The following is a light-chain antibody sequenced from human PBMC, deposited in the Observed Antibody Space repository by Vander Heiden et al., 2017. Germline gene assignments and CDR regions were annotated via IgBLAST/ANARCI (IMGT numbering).Light chain of an antibody. J-gene: IGLJ3*02. V-gene: IGLV3-21*04. CDR2: YDS. Sequence: SYVLAQPTSMSVAPGKTARITCGGNNIGGKSVHWYHQNPGQAPVLFVFYDSDRPSGIPERFSGSNSGNTATLTISRVEAGDEADYYCQVWDSSSDHRVFGGVTKVTVL. CDR3: QVWDSSSDHRV. CDR1: NIGGKS.